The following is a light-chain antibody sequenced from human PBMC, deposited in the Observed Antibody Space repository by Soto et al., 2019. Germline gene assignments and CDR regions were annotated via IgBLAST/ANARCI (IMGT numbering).Light chain of an antibody. CDR3: QVRTNWPIP. CDR1: HSVSSY. CDR2: DAS. J-gene: IGKJ5*01. V-gene: IGKV3-11*01. Sequence: IVLTQSPSTVSLSPGERATLSCRASHSVSSYLAWYQQKPGQAPMLLIYDASNMATGIPARFSGTGSGTDFTLTINILQPGDFAVYYCQVRTNWPIPFARGTRLAIK.